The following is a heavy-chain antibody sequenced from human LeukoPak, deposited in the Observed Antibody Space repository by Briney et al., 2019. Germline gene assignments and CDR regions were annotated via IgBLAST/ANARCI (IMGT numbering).Heavy chain of an antibody. D-gene: IGHD2/OR15-2a*01. CDR3: AKQRLSGYFDY. V-gene: IGHV3-11*01. CDR2: ISSSGNII. Sequence: PGGSLRLSCAASGFTFSDYYMSWIRQAPGKGLEWVSYISSSGNIIYYADSVKGRFTISRDNSKNTLYLQMNSLRAEDTAVYYCAKQRLSGYFDYWGQGTLVTVSS. CDR1: GFTFSDYY. J-gene: IGHJ4*02.